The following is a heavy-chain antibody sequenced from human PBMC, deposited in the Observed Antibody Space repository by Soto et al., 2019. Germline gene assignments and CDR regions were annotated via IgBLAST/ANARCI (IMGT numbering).Heavy chain of an antibody. CDR3: AVDGVPTSSFRDYYFRF. Sequence: QAQLVESGGGVVQPGRSLRLSCAASELPFTDYSMHWVRQTADKGLEWVAFISHDGRNTFYSDSVKGRFTISRDDSRSMLFLQMSGVTVEDTAIYYCAVDGVPTSSFRDYYFRFWGRGTLVTVSS. V-gene: IGHV3-30*04. CDR2: ISHDGRNT. CDR1: ELPFTDYS. J-gene: IGHJ4*02. D-gene: IGHD2-2*01.